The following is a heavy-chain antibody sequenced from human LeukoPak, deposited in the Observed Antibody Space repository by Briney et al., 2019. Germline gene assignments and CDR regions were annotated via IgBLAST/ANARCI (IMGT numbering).Heavy chain of an antibody. V-gene: IGHV4-38-2*01. Sequence: SDTLSLTRGLSGYSISRGYYWAWIRQPPGTGLEWIGTIYHTGSSYYTPSLGSRVTISVDTSKNEFSLNLNSVTAADTAVYYCARAGWIITSGIDYWGQGALVTVSS. J-gene: IGHJ4*02. D-gene: IGHD3-10*01. CDR1: GYSISRGYY. CDR3: ARAGWIITSGIDY. CDR2: IYHTGSS.